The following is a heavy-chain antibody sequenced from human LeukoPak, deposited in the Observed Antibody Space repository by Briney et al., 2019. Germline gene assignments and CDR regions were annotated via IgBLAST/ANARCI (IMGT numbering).Heavy chain of an antibody. J-gene: IGHJ4*02. Sequence: GGSLRLSCAASGFTFSSYAISWVRQAPGKGLEWVSAISGSGGSTYYADSVKGRFTISRDNSKNTLYLQMNSLRAEDTAVYYCAKDPSRALYYDILTGYGNYFDYWGQGTLVTVSS. D-gene: IGHD3-9*01. V-gene: IGHV3-23*01. CDR1: GFTFSSYA. CDR2: ISGSGGST. CDR3: AKDPSRALYYDILTGYGNYFDY.